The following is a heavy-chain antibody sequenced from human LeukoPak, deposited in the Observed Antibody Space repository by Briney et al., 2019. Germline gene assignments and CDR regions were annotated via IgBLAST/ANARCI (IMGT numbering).Heavy chain of an antibody. CDR1: GFTFDDHA. V-gene: IGHV3-9*01. CDR2: ISWNSGSI. J-gene: IGHJ4*02. D-gene: IGHD6-25*01. CDR3: AKDISGPFDY. Sequence: PGGSLRLSCAASGFTFDDHAMHWVRQAPGKGLEWVSGISWNSGSIGYADSVKGRFTISRDNAKNSLYLQMNSLRAEDTALYYCAKDISGPFDYWGQGTLVTVSS.